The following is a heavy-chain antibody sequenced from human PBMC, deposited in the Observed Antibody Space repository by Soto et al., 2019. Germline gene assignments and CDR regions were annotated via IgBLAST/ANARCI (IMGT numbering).Heavy chain of an antibody. CDR2: MSPNSGNT. Sequence: QVQLVQSGAEVEKPGASVQVSCRPSGYTFTTFDINWVRQAPGQGLEWMGWMSPNSGNTGYAQKFQGRVVMTRDTAISTAYMELRSLTSEDTAVYYCARGITQGYDYWGQGTLVTVSS. V-gene: IGHV1-8*01. CDR1: GYTFTTFD. D-gene: IGHD3-16*01. J-gene: IGHJ4*02. CDR3: ARGITQGYDY.